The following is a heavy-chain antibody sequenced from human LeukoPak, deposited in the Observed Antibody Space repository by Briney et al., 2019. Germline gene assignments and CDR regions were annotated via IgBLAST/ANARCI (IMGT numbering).Heavy chain of an antibody. D-gene: IGHD5-18*01. Sequence: GGSQRLSCAVSGFTFSNYDMHWVRQAPGKGLEWVAVIWYDGNNKDYADSVKGRFTISRDNSKNTLYLQMNSLRAEDTAVYYCARDPTGMVTREIDYWGQGTLVTVSS. V-gene: IGHV3-33*01. CDR3: ARDPTGMVTREIDY. CDR1: GFTFSNYD. CDR2: IWYDGNNK. J-gene: IGHJ4*02.